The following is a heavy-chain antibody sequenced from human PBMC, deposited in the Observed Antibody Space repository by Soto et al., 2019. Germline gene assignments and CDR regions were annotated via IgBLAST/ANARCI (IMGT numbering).Heavy chain of an antibody. CDR2: VFYSGST. D-gene: IGHD5-18*01. CDR3: ARLTHRSGYSYGYDF. Sequence: SETLSLTCTVSGGSISSSSYYWGWIRQPPGKGLEWIGNVFYSGSTYYKSSLKSRVTISVDTSKNQFSLKLSSVTAADTAVYYCARLTHRSGYSYGYDFWGQGTLVTV. V-gene: IGHV4-39*01. CDR1: GGSISSSSYY. J-gene: IGHJ4*02.